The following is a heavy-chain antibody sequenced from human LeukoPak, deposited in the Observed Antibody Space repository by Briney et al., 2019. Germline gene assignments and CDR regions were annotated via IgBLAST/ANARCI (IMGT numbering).Heavy chain of an antibody. J-gene: IGHJ3*02. Sequence: SETLSLTCTVSGGSISSYYWSWIRQPPGKGLEWIGYIYYSGSTYYNPSLRSRVTISVDTSKNQFSLKLSSVTAADTAVYYCARHRISPPPDYYDSSGYRPDDAFDIWGQGTMVTVSS. CDR3: ARHRISPPPDYYDSSGYRPDDAFDI. D-gene: IGHD3-22*01. CDR1: GGSISSYY. V-gene: IGHV4-59*08. CDR2: IYYSGST.